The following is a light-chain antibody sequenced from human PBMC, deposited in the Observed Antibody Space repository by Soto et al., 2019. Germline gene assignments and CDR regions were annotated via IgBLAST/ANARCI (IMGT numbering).Light chain of an antibody. V-gene: IGKV1-33*01. J-gene: IGKJ2*01. CDR1: QDISTY. CDR2: DAS. Sequence: DIQMTQSPSSLSASVGDRVTITCQASQDISTYLSWYRQTPGRAPNLLIYDASNLETGVPSRFRGSGSGTDFTFTISSLQPEDVGTYYCQQYDSLPYTFGQGTKLEIK. CDR3: QQYDSLPYT.